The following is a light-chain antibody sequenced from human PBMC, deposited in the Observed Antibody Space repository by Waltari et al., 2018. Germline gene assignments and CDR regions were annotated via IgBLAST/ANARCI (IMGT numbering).Light chain of an antibody. CDR1: SSDVGGFDY. V-gene: IGLV2-8*01. Sequence: QSALTQPPSASGSPGQSVAISCTGTSSDVGGFDYVSWYQQHPGKGPRLMIYAGSKRPAGVPDRFAGSKSGNTASLTVAGLQVEDEADYDCSSFAVSSQMLLGGGTKLTVL. CDR3: SSFAVSSQML. CDR2: AGS. J-gene: IGLJ2*01.